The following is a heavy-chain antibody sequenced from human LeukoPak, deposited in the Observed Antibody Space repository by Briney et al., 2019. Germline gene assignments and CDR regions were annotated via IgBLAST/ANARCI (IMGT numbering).Heavy chain of an antibody. J-gene: IGHJ3*02. CDR2: IDWDDDK. D-gene: IGHD7-27*01. CDR3: AAIHLGTGDAFDI. V-gene: IGHV2-70*11. Sequence: SGPTLVNPTQTLTLTCTFSGFSLSTSGMCVSWIRQPPGKALEWLARIDWDDDKYYSTSLKTRPTISKDTSKNQVVLTMTNMDPVDTATYYCAAIHLGTGDAFDIWGQGTMVTVSS. CDR1: GFSLSTSGMC.